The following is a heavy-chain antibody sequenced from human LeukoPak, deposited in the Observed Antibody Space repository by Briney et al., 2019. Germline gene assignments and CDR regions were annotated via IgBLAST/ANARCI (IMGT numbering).Heavy chain of an antibody. Sequence: ASLKVSCKTSGYTFTGYDMHWVRQAPGQGLEWMGWINPNNGGTNYAQQFQGRITMTRDTSISTAYMELSSLRSDDTAVYYCARDWRSIATAGTWFYYYYYMDVWGKGTTVTVSS. CDR2: INPNNGGT. J-gene: IGHJ6*03. V-gene: IGHV1-2*02. CDR3: ARDWRSIATAGTWFYYYYYMDV. CDR1: GYTFTGYD. D-gene: IGHD6-13*01.